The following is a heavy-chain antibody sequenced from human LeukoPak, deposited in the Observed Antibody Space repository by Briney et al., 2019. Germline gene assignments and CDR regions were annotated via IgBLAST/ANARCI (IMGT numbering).Heavy chain of an antibody. CDR1: GGTFSSYA. CDR2: IIPIYGTA. CDR3: AIRLRVVVITGYFDY. V-gene: IGHV1-69*05. D-gene: IGHD3-22*01. Sequence: SVKVSCNASGGTFSSYAISWVRQAPGQGLEWMGGIIPIYGTANYAQKFQGRVTITTEESTSTAYMELSSLRSEDTAVYYCAIRLRVVVITGYFDYWGQGTLVTVSS. J-gene: IGHJ4*02.